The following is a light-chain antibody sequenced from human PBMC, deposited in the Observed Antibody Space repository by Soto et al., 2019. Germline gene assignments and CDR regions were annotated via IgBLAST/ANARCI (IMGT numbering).Light chain of an antibody. CDR3: QQYDNLLS. CDR2: DTS. Sequence: DIQMTQSPSSLSASVGDRVTITCQASQDISNYLNWYQQKPGKAPKLLIYDTSNLETGVPSRFSGSGSGTDFTCTISSLQPEDVATYYCQQYDNLLSFGPGTKVDI. V-gene: IGKV1-33*01. CDR1: QDISNY. J-gene: IGKJ3*01.